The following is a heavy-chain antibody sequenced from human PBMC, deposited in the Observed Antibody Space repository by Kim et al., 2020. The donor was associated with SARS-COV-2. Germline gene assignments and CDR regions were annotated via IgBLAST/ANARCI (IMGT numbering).Heavy chain of an antibody. J-gene: IGHJ2*01. D-gene: IGHD6-6*01. Sequence: GGSLRLSCAASGFTFDDYGMSWVRQAPGKGLEWVSGINWNGGSTGYADSVKGRFTISRDNAKNSLYLQMNSLRAEDTALYHCARGRGFIEYSSSSDNYWYFDLWGRGTLVTVSS. V-gene: IGHV3-20*01. CDR3: ARGRGFIEYSSSSDNYWYFDL. CDR1: GFTFDDYG. CDR2: INWNGGST.